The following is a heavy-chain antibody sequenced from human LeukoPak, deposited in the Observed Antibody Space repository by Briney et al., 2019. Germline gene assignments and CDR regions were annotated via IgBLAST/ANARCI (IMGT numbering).Heavy chain of an antibody. D-gene: IGHD3-22*01. CDR1: GGSFSGYY. CDR3: ARGRQWRGQLLYQLYDSSGYYSDNWIDP. Sequence: PSETLSLTCAVYGGSFSGYYWSWIRQPPGKGLEWIGEINHSGNTNYNPSLKSRVTIPVDTSKNQFSLKLSSVTAADTAVYYCARGRQWRGQLLYQLYDSSGYYSDNWIDPWGQGTQVTVSS. V-gene: IGHV4-34*01. J-gene: IGHJ5*02. CDR2: INHSGNT.